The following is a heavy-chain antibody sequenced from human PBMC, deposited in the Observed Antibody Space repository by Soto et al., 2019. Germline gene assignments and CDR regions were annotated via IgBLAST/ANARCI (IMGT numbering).Heavy chain of an antibody. CDR3: AAKDATVTPN. Sequence: EVHLEESGGGLVQPGGSLRLSCAASGFSYTSYWMIWVRQAPGKGLEWVANTNPDGSEKYYVDSVKGRFFISRDNAKNSLYLQLNSLRADDTAVYYCAAKDATVTPNWGQGTLVTVSS. D-gene: IGHD4-17*01. J-gene: IGHJ4*02. V-gene: IGHV3-7*01. CDR1: GFSYTSYW. CDR2: TNPDGSEK.